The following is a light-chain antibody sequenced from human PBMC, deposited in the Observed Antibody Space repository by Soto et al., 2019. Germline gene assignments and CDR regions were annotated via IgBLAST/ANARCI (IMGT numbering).Light chain of an antibody. Sequence: QSALTQPRSVSGSPGQSVTISCTGTSSDVGRYNYVSWYQHHPGKAPKLIIYDVSKRPSGVPDRFSGSKSGNTASLTISGLQAEDEADYYCCSYAGTYTYVFGTGTKLTVL. CDR2: DVS. CDR1: SSDVGRYNY. CDR3: CSYAGTYTYV. V-gene: IGLV2-11*01. J-gene: IGLJ1*01.